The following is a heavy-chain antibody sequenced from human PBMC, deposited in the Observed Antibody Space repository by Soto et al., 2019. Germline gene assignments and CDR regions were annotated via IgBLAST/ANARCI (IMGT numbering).Heavy chain of an antibody. Sequence: QVQLQESGPGLVKPSQTLSLTCTVSGGSISSGGYYWSWIRQHPGKGLEWIGYIYYSGSTYYNPSLKSRVTISVDTSKNQFSLKLSSVTAADTAVYYCARDVVRADGIAAAERYFDLWGRGTLVTVSS. CDR3: ARDVVRADGIAAAERYFDL. V-gene: IGHV4-31*03. CDR1: GGSISSGGYY. D-gene: IGHD6-13*01. CDR2: IYYSGST. J-gene: IGHJ2*01.